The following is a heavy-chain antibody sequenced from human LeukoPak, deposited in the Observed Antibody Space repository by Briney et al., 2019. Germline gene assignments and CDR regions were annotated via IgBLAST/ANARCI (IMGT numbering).Heavy chain of an antibody. Sequence: SETLSLTCAVYGGSFSGYYWSWIRQPPGKGLEWIGEINHSGSTNYNPSLKSRVTISVDTSKNQFSLKLSSVTAADTAVYYCASLAPVGYYDSSGSLYFDYWGQGTLVTVSS. CDR1: GGSFSGYY. V-gene: IGHV4-34*01. CDR2: INHSGST. D-gene: IGHD3-22*01. CDR3: ASLAPVGYYDSSGSLYFDY. J-gene: IGHJ4*02.